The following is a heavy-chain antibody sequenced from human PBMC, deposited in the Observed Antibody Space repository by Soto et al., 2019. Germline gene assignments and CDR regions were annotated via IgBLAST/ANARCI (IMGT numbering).Heavy chain of an antibody. CDR3: ARLPRDCNKTSCYYADH. D-gene: IGHD3-3*01. Sequence: GESLKISCRGSGYDFNTNWFGWVRQLPGRGLEWVGIMYPGDSDTRYNPSLQGHVTLSVDVTVSTAFLQWRSLETSDTGMYFCARLPRDCNKTSCYYADHWGQGTQVTVS. CDR2: MYPGDSDT. CDR1: GYDFNTNW. V-gene: IGHV5-51*01. J-gene: IGHJ4*02.